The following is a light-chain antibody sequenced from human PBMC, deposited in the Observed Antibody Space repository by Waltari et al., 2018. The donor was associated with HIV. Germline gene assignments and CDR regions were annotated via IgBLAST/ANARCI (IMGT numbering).Light chain of an antibody. Sequence: QSALTQPASVSGSPGQSITISCTGTSSDIGGHYSVSWYQQLPGKAPKLMIYAVTYRPSGVYNRFSGSKSGNTAYLTISGLQGEDEADYYCLSYTITNTLVFGGGTKLTVL. CDR3: LSYTITNTLV. J-gene: IGLJ3*02. V-gene: IGLV2-14*01. CDR1: SSDIGGHYS. CDR2: AVT.